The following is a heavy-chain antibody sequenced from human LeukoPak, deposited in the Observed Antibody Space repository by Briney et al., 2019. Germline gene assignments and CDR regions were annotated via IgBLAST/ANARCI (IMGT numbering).Heavy chain of an antibody. J-gene: IGHJ4*02. CDR1: GFTFASYG. CDR2: ITGSGSST. CDR3: AKLGGYSYGHEEY. V-gene: IGHV3-23*01. D-gene: IGHD5-18*01. Sequence: GGSLRLSCAASGFTFASYGMSWVRQAPGKGLEWVSGITGSGSSTFYADSVKGRCTISRDNSKNTLYLQMNNLRGEDTAVYYCAKLGGYSYGHEEYWGQGTLVTVSS.